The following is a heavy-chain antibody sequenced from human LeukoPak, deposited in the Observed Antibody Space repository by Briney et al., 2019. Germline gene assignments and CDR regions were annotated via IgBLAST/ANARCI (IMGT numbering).Heavy chain of an antibody. Sequence: GGSLRLSCAASGFTFTSFAMSWVRQAPGKGLEWVSTISRSGVATYYANSVKGRFTISRDNSKNTVYVQMNSLRAEDTAIYYCAKHSHDGSAPYYEVQLDYWGQGTLVTVSS. CDR1: GFTFTSFA. CDR3: AKHSHDGSAPYYEVQLDY. D-gene: IGHD3-22*01. CDR2: ISRSGVAT. J-gene: IGHJ4*02. V-gene: IGHV3-23*01.